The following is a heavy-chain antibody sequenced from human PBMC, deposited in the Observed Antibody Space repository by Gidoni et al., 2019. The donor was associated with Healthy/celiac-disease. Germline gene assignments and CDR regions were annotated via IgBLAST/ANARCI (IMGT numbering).Heavy chain of an antibody. CDR2: INAGNGNT. D-gene: IGHD6-6*01. J-gene: IGHJ4*02. CDR1: GYTFTSYA. CDR3: ARAGIAARPGFFY. Sequence: QVQLVQSGAEVKKPGASVKVSCKASGYTFTSYAMHWVRQAPGQRLEWMGWINAGNGNTKYSQKFQGRVTITRDTSASTAYMELSSLRSEDTAVYYCARAGIAARPGFFYWGQGTLVTVSS. V-gene: IGHV1-3*01.